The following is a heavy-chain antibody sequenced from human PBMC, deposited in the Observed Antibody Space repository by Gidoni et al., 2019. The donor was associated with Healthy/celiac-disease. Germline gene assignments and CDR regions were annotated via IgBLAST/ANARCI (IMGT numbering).Heavy chain of an antibody. CDR2: ISSSGSPI. V-gene: IGHV3-48*03. J-gene: IGHJ4*02. CDR1: GFTFSRYE. Sequence: EVQRVESGGGLVQQGGSLGRSCAASGFTFSRYEMNWVRQAPGKGLEWFSYISSSGSPIYYAASVKGRFTLSRDNAKNSLYLQMNSLSAEDTAVYYCARMPPTQWEPTGGFDYWGQGTLVTVSS. CDR3: ARMPPTQWEPTGGFDY. D-gene: IGHD1-26*01.